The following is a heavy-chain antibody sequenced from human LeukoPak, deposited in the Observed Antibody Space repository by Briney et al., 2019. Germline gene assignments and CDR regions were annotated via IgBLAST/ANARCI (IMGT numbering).Heavy chain of an antibody. Sequence: GGSLRLSCAASGFTFSDYTMNWVRQAPGKGLEWVSSIGSSGAYIYYADSVKGRFTISRDNSKNTLYLQMNSLRAEDTAVYYCAKDHYDFWSGYFDYWGQGTLVTVSS. CDR1: GFTFSDYT. V-gene: IGHV3-21*01. CDR3: AKDHYDFWSGYFDY. J-gene: IGHJ4*02. CDR2: IGSSGAYI. D-gene: IGHD3-3*01.